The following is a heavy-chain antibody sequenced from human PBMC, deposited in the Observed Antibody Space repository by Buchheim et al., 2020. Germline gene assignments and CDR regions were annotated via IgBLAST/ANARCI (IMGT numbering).Heavy chain of an antibody. J-gene: IGHJ5*02. Sequence: QVQLQESGPGLVKPSGTLSLTCVVSGGSISSGSYYWSWIRQPAGKGLEWIGRIYTSGSTNYNPSLKSRVTISVDTSKNQFSLKLSSVTAADTAVYYCARGLRDDFWSGYLRWFDPWGQGTL. D-gene: IGHD3-3*01. CDR3: ARGLRDDFWSGYLRWFDP. CDR1: GGSISSGSYY. CDR2: IYTSGST. V-gene: IGHV4-61*02.